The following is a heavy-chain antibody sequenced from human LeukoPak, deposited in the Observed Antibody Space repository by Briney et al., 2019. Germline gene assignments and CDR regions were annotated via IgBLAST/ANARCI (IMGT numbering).Heavy chain of an antibody. CDR1: GGSISSYY. Sequence: SETLSLTCTVSGGSISSYYWSWIRQPAGKGLEWIGRIYTSGSTNYNPSLKSRVTMSVDTSKNQFSLKLSSVTAADTAVYYCARSSLDSSGYYGDAFDIWGQGTMVTVSS. CDR2: IYTSGST. CDR3: ARSSLDSSGYYGDAFDI. J-gene: IGHJ3*02. D-gene: IGHD3-22*01. V-gene: IGHV4-4*07.